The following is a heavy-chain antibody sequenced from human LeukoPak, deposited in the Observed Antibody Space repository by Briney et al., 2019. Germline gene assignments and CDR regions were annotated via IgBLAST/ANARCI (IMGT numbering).Heavy chain of an antibody. CDR2: ISSSSSYI. V-gene: IGHV3-21*01. Sequence: GGSLRLSCAASGFTFSSYSMNWVRQAPGKGLEWVSSISSSSSYIYYADSVKGRFTISRANAKNSLYLQMNSLRAEDTAVYYCARDRPMIAANFTYYDYVWGSYRSNAFDIWGQGTMVTVSS. CDR3: ARDRPMIAANFTYYDYVWGSYRSNAFDI. CDR1: GFTFSSYS. D-gene: IGHD3-16*02. J-gene: IGHJ3*02.